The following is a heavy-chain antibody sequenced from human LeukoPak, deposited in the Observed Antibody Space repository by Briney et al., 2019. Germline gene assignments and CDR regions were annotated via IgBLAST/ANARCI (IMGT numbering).Heavy chain of an antibody. CDR3: ARASAVAGTRDY. CDR1: GFSFSSYW. CDR2: IKPDGSDK. D-gene: IGHD6-19*01. Sequence: GGSLRLSCTASGFSFSSYWMSWVRQAPGKGLEWVANIKPDGSDKYYVDSVKGRFTISRDNAKNSLNLQMNSLRAEDSALYYCARASAVAGTRDYWGQGTLVTVSS. J-gene: IGHJ4*02. V-gene: IGHV3-7*01.